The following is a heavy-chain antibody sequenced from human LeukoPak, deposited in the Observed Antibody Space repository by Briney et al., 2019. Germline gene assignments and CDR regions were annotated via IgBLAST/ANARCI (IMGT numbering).Heavy chain of an antibody. J-gene: IGHJ4*02. CDR2: IIPIFGTA. D-gene: IGHD3-22*01. V-gene: IGHV1-69*13. CDR1: GGTFSSYA. CDR3: AMGYYDSSGYYGVDY. Sequence: AASVKVSCKASGGTFSSYAISWVRQAPGQGLEWMGGIIPIFGTANYAQKFQGRVTITADESTSTAYMELSSLRSEDTAVYYCAMGYYDSSGYYGVDYWGQGTLVTVSS.